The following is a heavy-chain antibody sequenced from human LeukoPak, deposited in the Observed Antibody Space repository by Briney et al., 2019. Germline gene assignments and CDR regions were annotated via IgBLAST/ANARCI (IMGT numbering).Heavy chain of an antibody. D-gene: IGHD6-13*01. CDR1: GGSFSGYY. CDR3: ARGIAAAGRSYYYYYMDV. J-gene: IGHJ6*03. Sequence: PSETLSLTCAVYGGSFSGYYWSWIRQPPGKGLEWIGEINHSGSTNYNPSLKSRVTISVDTSKNHFSLKVSSVTAADTAVYYCARGIAAAGRSYYYYYMDVWGKGTTVTISS. CDR2: INHSGST. V-gene: IGHV4-34*01.